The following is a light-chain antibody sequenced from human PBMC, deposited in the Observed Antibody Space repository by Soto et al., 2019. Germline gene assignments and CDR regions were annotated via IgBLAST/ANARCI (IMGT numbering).Light chain of an antibody. J-gene: IGKJ5*01. V-gene: IGKV4-1*01. CDR2: WAS. CDR3: QQYYGNLIT. CDR1: QSVVYTSNNRNY. Sequence: DIVMTQSPDSLAVALVEKATINFKSSQSVVYTSNNRNYLAWYQQNPGQPPKLLIYWASTRDPGVPDRFGGSGSGTDFNLTISSLQAEDVAVYYCQQYYGNLITFGQGTRLEIK.